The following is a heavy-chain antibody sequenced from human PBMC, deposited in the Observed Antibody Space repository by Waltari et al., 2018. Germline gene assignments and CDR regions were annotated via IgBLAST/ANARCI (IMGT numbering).Heavy chain of an antibody. CDR2: ITHEGSSK. V-gene: IGHV3-30-3*01. D-gene: IGHD3-9*01. CDR1: GFPFPFKR. Sequence: VQLVESGGGVVQPGSSLGLSGPCSGFPFPFKRMHWVRQAPGEGLEWVAYITHEGSSKYYADSVKGRFTISRDNSKNTLYLQMNSLRGEDTAVYYCVRDFDNRFDHWGQGTLVTVSS. J-gene: IGHJ4*02. CDR3: VRDFDNRFDH.